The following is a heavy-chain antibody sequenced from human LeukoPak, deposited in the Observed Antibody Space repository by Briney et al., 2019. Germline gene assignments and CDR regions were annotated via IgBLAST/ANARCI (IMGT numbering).Heavy chain of an antibody. J-gene: IGHJ6*02. CDR1: GGSISSYY. Sequence: SETLSLTCTVSGGSISSYYWSWIRQPPGKRLEWIGYIYYSGSTNYNPSLKSRVTISVDTSKNQFSLKLSSVTAADTAVYYCARDRYAYGMDVWGQGTTVTVSS. V-gene: IGHV4-59*01. D-gene: IGHD2-2*01. CDR3: ARDRYAYGMDV. CDR2: IYYSGST.